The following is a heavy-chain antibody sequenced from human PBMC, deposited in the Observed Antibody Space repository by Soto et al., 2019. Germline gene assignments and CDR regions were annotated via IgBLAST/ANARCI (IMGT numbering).Heavy chain of an antibody. CDR3: ARSDEMATSPADPFDS. CDR2: MKQDGSEK. V-gene: IGHV3-7*01. D-gene: IGHD5-12*01. J-gene: IGHJ4*02. CDR1: GFRFSSNW. Sequence: GGSLRLSCAASGFRFSSNWMSWVRQAPGKGLEWVANMKQDGSEKYYVDSVRGRFTISRDNAKKSLYLQMNSLRVEDTAVYYCARSDEMATSPADPFDSWGEGSLVTVSS.